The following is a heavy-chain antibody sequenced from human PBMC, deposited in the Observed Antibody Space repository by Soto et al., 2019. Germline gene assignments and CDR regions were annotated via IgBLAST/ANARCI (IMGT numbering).Heavy chain of an antibody. Sequence: SETLSLTCTVSGGSISSSSYYWGWIRQPPGKGLEWIGSIYYSGSTYHNPSLKSRVTISVDTSKNQFSLKLSSVTAADTAVYYCARESWPYYGMDVWGQGTTVTVSS. CDR1: GGSISSSSYY. J-gene: IGHJ6*02. V-gene: IGHV4-39*02. CDR3: ARESWPYYGMDV. CDR2: IYYSGST.